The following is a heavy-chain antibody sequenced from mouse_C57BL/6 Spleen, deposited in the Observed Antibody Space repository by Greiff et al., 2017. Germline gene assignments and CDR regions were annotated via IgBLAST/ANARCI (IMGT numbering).Heavy chain of an antibody. CDR2: INPNNGGT. D-gene: IGHD2-3*01. V-gene: IGHV1-22*01. J-gene: IGHJ2*01. CDR3: ASPLGDYDGYPADY. CDR1: GYTFTDYN. Sequence: VQLQQSGPELVKPGASVKMSCKASGYTFTDYNMHWVKQSHGKSLEWIGYINPNNGGTSYNQKFKGKATLTVNKSSSTAYMELRSLTSEDSAVYYCASPLGDYDGYPADYWGQGTTLTVSS.